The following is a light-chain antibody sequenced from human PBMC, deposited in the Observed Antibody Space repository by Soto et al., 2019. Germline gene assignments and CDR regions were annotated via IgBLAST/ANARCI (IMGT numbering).Light chain of an antibody. J-gene: IGLJ1*01. CDR1: SSNVGTYNF. CDR3: CSYAGDTTWV. V-gene: IGLV2-23*01. CDR2: EAS. Sequence: QSALTQPASVSGSPGRSITISCTGTSSNVGTYNFVSWYQQRPGKAPKVIIYEASKRPSGVSNRFSGSKSGNTASLTISGLQADDEADYYCCSYAGDTTWVFGTGTKLTVL.